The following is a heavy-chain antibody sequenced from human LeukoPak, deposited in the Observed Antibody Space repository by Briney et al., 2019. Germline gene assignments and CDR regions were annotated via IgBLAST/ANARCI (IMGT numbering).Heavy chain of an antibody. CDR3: ARVRNSGFRYVDS. CDR2: ISAYNGNT. J-gene: IGHJ4*02. D-gene: IGHD5-12*01. CDR1: GYTFTNYA. Sequence: ASVKVSCKASGYTFTNYAISWVRQAPGQGLGWVGWISAYNGNTNYAQKLQGRVTMTTDTSTSTAYMDLRSPRSDDTAVYYCARVRNSGFRYVDSWGQGTLVTVSS. V-gene: IGHV1-18*01.